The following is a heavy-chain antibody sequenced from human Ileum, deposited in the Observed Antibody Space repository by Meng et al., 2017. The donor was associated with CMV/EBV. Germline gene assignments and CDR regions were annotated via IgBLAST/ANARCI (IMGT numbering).Heavy chain of an antibody. Sequence: AYGSTFTGYSVHWVGQAPGQGLEWMGWINPNSGGTNYAQKFRGRITMTRDTSISTAYMELSRLRSDDTAVYYCTRGYYGSGSYFTYWGQGTLVTVSS. CDR3: TRGYYGSGSYFTY. CDR2: INPNSGGT. J-gene: IGHJ4*02. D-gene: IGHD3-10*01. V-gene: IGHV1-2*02. CDR1: GSTFTGYS.